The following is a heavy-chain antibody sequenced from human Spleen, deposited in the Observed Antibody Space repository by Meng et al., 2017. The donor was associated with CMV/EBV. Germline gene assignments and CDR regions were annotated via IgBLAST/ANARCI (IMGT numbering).Heavy chain of an antibody. CDR1: GFTSSTYG. V-gene: IGHV3-21*01. Sequence: GGSLRLSCSPSGFTSSTYGMNWVRQAPGKGLEWVSSISISSTYIFYADSVKGRFTISRDNAKNTLYLQMNSLRAEDTAVYYCARGEQWLPIAGYYYGMDVWGQGTTVTVSS. J-gene: IGHJ6*02. CDR2: ISISSTYI. D-gene: IGHD6-19*01. CDR3: ARGEQWLPIAGYYYGMDV.